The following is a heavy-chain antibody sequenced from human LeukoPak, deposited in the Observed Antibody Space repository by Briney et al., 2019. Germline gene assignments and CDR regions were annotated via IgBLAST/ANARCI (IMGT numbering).Heavy chain of an antibody. CDR1: GGTFSSYA. J-gene: IGHJ5*02. CDR3: AREGPSVVVVAASTQAWFDP. D-gene: IGHD2-15*01. V-gene: IGHV1-69*04. Sequence: ASVKVSCKASGGTFSSYAISWVRQAPGQGLEWMGRIIPILGMANYAQKFQGRVTITADKSTSTAYMELSSLRSEDTAVYYCAREGPSVVVVAASTQAWFDPWGQGTLVTVSS. CDR2: IIPILGMA.